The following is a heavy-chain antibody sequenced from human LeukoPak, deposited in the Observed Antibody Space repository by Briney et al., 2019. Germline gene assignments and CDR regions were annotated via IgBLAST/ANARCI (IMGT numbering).Heavy chain of an antibody. CDR3: ARDPGSSWYRFDY. D-gene: IGHD6-13*01. CDR2: IYYSGSS. V-gene: IGHV4-59*01. Sequence: SETLSLTCTVSGGSISSYYWSWLRQPPGKGLEWIGYIYYSGSSNYNPSLKSRVTISVDTSMNQFSLKLSSVTAADTAVYYWARDPGSSWYRFDYWGQGTLVSVSS. J-gene: IGHJ4*02. CDR1: GGSISSYY.